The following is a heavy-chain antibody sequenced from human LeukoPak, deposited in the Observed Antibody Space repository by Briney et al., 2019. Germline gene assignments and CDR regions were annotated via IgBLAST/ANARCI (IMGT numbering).Heavy chain of an antibody. J-gene: IGHJ4*02. D-gene: IGHD6-25*01. Sequence: PGESLRLSCVASEFTFSAYWMHWVRQAPGKGLVWVSRIRGDGSMTNYADSVKGRFTISRDNAKNTLYLQMNSLRLEDTAVYYCARENLAAAADYWGQGTVVTVSS. V-gene: IGHV3-74*01. CDR2: IRGDGSMT. CDR1: EFTFSAYW. CDR3: ARENLAAAADY.